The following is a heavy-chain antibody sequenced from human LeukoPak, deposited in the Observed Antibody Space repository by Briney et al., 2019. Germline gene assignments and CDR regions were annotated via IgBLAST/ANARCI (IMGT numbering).Heavy chain of an antibody. V-gene: IGHV3-48*01. J-gene: IGHJ1*01. CDR2: ISSGSSTI. CDR3: ARGSDLKYFQY. Sequence: GGSLRLSCAASGFTFSSYSMNWVRQAPGKGLEWISYISSGSSTIYYADSVKGRFTISRDKAKNSLYLQMNSLRAEDTAVYYCARGSDLKYFQYWGQGTLVTVSS. CDR1: GFTFSSYS.